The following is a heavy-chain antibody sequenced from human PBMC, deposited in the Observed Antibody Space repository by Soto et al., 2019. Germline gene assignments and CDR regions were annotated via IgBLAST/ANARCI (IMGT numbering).Heavy chain of an antibody. D-gene: IGHD3-3*01. V-gene: IGHV4-34*01. CDR1: GGSFSGYY. Sequence: SETLSLTCAVYGGSFSGYYWSWIRQPPGKGLEWIGEINHSGSTNYNPSLKSRVTISVDTSKNQFSLKLSSVTAADTAVYYCARWGIRYYDFWSGPDRGMDVCGQGTTVIVS. J-gene: IGHJ6*02. CDR3: ARWGIRYYDFWSGPDRGMDV. CDR2: INHSGST.